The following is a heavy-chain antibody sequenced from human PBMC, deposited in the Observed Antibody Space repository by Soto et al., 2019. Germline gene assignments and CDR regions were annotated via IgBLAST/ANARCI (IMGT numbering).Heavy chain of an antibody. D-gene: IGHD6-13*01. J-gene: IGHJ2*01. CDR2: LNIAGTI. CDR1: GASISSFN. V-gene: IGHV4-4*07. Sequence: SETLSLTCSVSGASISSFNWNWVRQPAGKGPEWVGRLNIAGTINYNPSLKSRITVSMDTSKNQISLHLRSVTAAHTAIYHCARDRGEYTSSWFWYFSHWGNGTLGTV. CDR3: ARDRGEYTSSWFWYFSH.